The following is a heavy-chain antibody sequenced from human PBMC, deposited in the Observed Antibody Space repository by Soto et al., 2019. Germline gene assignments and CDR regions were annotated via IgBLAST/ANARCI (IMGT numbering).Heavy chain of an antibody. D-gene: IGHD6-6*01. V-gene: IGHV4-34*01. Sequence: QVQLQQWGAGLLKPSETLSLTCAVYGGSFSGYYWSWIRQPPGKGLEWSGEINHSGSTNYNPSLKSRVTISVDTSKNQFSLKLSSVTAADTAVYYCARGKYSSSSVWFDPWGQGTLVTVSS. CDR3: ARGKYSSSSVWFDP. CDR2: INHSGST. CDR1: GGSFSGYY. J-gene: IGHJ5*02.